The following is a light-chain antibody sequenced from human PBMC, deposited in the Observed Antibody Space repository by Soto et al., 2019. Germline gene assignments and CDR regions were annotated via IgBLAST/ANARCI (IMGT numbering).Light chain of an antibody. CDR2: SNT. CDR3: QSYDNILSAVL. J-gene: IGLJ2*01. V-gene: IGLV1-40*01. Sequence: QSVLTQPPSVSGAPGQRVTISCTGSSSSVGAGYDVPWYQHLPGTAPKLLIFSNTNRPSGVPDRFSGSKSGTSVSLAIAGLQAEDEGDYYCQSYDNILSAVLFGGGTKLTVL. CDR1: SSSVGAGYD.